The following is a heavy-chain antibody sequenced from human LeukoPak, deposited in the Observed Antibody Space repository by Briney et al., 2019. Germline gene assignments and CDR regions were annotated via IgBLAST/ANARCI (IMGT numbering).Heavy chain of an antibody. CDR2: IYYSGST. CDR1: GGSISSYY. J-gene: IGHJ3*02. V-gene: IGHV4-59*01. Sequence: KPSETLSLTCTVSGGSISSYYWSWIRQPPGKGLEWIGYIYYSGSTNYNPSLKSRVTISVDTSKNQFSLKLSSVTAADTAVYYCARPLGYCSSTSCDGAFDIWGQGTMVTVSS. D-gene: IGHD2-2*01. CDR3: ARPLGYCSSTSCDGAFDI.